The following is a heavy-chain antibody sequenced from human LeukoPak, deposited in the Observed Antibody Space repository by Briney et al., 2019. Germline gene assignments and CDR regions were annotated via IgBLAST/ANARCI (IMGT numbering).Heavy chain of an antibody. CDR1: GFTFSSYG. J-gene: IGHJ4*02. CDR3: ARDITVLAGPFDY. CDR2: TWYDGSIE. V-gene: IGHV3-33*08. Sequence: GGSLRLSCAASGFTFSSYGMHWVRQAPGKGLEWVAVTWYDGSIEYYADSVKGRFTISRDNSKNTLSLQMNSLRAEDTAVYYCARDITVLAGPFDYWGQGTLVTVSS. D-gene: IGHD2-15*01.